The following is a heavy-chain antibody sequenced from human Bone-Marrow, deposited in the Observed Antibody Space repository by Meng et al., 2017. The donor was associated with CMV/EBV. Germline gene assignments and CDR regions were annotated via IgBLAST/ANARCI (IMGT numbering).Heavy chain of an antibody. J-gene: IGHJ6*02. CDR3: ARLKYCSSTSCYRPKGYYYYYGMDV. D-gene: IGHD2-2*01. CDR2: INHSGST. V-gene: IGHV4-34*01. Sequence: GSLRLSCTVSGGSISSYYWSWIRQPPGKGLEWIGEINHSGSTNYNPSLKSRVTISVDTSKNQFSLKLSSVTAADTAVYYCARLKYCSSTSCYRPKGYYYYYGMDVWGQGTTVTVSS. CDR1: GGSISSYY.